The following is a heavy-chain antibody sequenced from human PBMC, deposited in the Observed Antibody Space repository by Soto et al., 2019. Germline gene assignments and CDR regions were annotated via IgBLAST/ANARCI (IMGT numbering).Heavy chain of an antibody. CDR3: ATLYGDYGGFDQ. V-gene: IGHV3-15*07. CDR2: IKSKGDGGTA. D-gene: IGHD4-17*01. Sequence: GGSLRLSCAASEFTFSYTWMNWVRQAPGKGLGWVGRIKSKGDGGTADYATPVKDRFAISRDDLKKTLYLQMNSLKTEDTGVYFCATLYGDYGGFDQWGQGTLVTVSS. CDR1: EFTFSYTW. J-gene: IGHJ4*02.